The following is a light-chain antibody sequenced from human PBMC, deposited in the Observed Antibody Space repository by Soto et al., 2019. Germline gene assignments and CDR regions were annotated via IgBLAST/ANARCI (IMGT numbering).Light chain of an antibody. J-gene: IGLJ1*01. CDR3: SSFTSGSTYV. Sequence: QSGLTQPASVSGSPGQSITISCTGTSSDVDGYNYVSWYQQHPGKAPKLMMYDVSNRPSGVSNRFSGSKSGNTASLTISGLQAEDEADYYCSSFTSGSTYVFGSGTKVTVL. CDR2: DVS. V-gene: IGLV2-14*01. CDR1: SSDVDGYNY.